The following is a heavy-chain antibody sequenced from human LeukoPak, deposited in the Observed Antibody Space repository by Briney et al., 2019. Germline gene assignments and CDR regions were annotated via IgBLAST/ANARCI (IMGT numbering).Heavy chain of an antibody. Sequence: GGSLRLSCADSGFNFRDSAMHWVRQAPGKGLEGVAVISYDGTNKYYADSVKGRFTISRDNSKNTLFLQMNSLRLEDTAVYYCAADYGDYVSPSDWGQGTLVTVSS. CDR2: ISYDGTNK. D-gene: IGHD4-17*01. CDR3: AADYGDYVSPSD. V-gene: IGHV3-30*04. J-gene: IGHJ4*02. CDR1: GFNFRDSA.